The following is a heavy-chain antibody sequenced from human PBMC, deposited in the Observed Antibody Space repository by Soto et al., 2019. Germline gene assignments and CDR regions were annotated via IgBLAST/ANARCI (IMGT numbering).Heavy chain of an antibody. CDR1: GGSISSSSYY. D-gene: IGHD6-19*01. CDR3: ARSGSGSGWL. V-gene: IGHV4-39*07. J-gene: IGHJ4*02. Sequence: QLQLQESGPGLVKPSETLSLTCTVSGGSISSSSYYWGWIRQPPGKGLEWIGSIYYSGSTYYNPSLKSRVTISVDTSKNQFSLNLSSMTAADTAVYYCARSGSGSGWLGGQGTLVTVSS. CDR2: IYYSGST.